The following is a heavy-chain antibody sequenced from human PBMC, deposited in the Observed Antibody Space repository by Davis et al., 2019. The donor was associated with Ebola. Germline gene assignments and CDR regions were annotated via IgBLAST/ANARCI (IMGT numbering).Heavy chain of an antibody. D-gene: IGHD3-3*01. CDR3: ARERYYDFWSGYYMDY. CDR2: IKQDGSEK. CDR1: GFTFSSYA. Sequence: PGGSLRLSCAASGFTFSSYAMSWVRQAPGKGLEWVANIKQDGSEKYYVDSVKGRFTISRDNAKNSLYLQMNSLRAEDTAVYYCARERYYDFWSGYYMDYWGQGTLVTVSS. V-gene: IGHV3-7*01. J-gene: IGHJ4*02.